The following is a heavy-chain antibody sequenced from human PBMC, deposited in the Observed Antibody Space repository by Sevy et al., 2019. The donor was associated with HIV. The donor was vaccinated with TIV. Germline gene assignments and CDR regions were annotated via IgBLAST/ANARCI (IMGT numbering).Heavy chain of an antibody. D-gene: IGHD3-9*01. Sequence: GESLKISCKGSGYSFSNYWIAWVRQMPGKGLEWMGIIYPGDSDTRYSPSFQGQVIISAGKSISTAYLQRSSLKASDSAIYYCARFGRNRLAYYGLDVWGQGTTVTVSS. V-gene: IGHV5-51*01. CDR1: GYSFSNYW. J-gene: IGHJ6*02. CDR2: IYPGDSDT. CDR3: ARFGRNRLAYYGLDV.